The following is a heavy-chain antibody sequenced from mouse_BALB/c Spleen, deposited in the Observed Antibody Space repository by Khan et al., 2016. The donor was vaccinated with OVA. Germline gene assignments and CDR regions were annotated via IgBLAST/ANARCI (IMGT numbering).Heavy chain of an antibody. CDR1: GYSFTGYF. CDR2: INPHVGET. J-gene: IGHJ2*01. V-gene: IGHV1-20*02. D-gene: IGHD1-1*01. CDR3: ARGYRSDFDY. Sequence: EVQLQESGPELVKPGASVKISCKASGYSFTGYFMNWVMQSHGKSLEWIGRINPHVGETLFNPKFKGKATLTVDESSSTAHMELRSLASEDSAVYYCARGYRSDFDYWGQGTTLTVSS.